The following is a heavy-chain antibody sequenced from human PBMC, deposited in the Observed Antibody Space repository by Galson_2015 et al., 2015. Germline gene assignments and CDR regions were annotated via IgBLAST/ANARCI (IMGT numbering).Heavy chain of an antibody. J-gene: IGHJ4*02. CDR2: ISSSSSYI. Sequence: LRLSCAASGFTFSSYSMNWVRQAPGKGLEWVSSISSSSSYIYYADSVKGRFTISRDNSKNTLYLQMNSLRAEDTAVYYCAKDLVEYYGSGSLDYWGQGTLVTVSS. CDR3: AKDLVEYYGSGSLDY. CDR1: GFTFSSYS. D-gene: IGHD3-10*01. V-gene: IGHV3-21*01.